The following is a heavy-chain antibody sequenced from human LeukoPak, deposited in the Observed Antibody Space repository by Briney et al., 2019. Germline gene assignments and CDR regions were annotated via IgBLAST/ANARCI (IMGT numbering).Heavy chain of an antibody. Sequence: GGSLRLSCSASGFTFSGYAMHWVRQAPGKGLEYVPAISSNGGSTYYADSLKGRFTISRSNSKNTLYLQMSSLRAEDTAVYYCVKDTGTGYRYGEFDYWGQGTLVTVSS. CDR3: VKDTGTGYRYGEFDY. CDR2: ISSNGGST. D-gene: IGHD5-18*01. V-gene: IGHV3-64D*09. CDR1: GFTFSGYA. J-gene: IGHJ4*02.